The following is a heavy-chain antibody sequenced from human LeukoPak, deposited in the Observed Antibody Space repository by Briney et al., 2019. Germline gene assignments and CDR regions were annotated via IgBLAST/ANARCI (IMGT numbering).Heavy chain of an antibody. V-gene: IGHV1-2*02. Sequence: ASVKVSCKASGYTFTGYYMHWVRQAPGQGLEWMGWINPNSGGTNYAQKFQGRVTMTRDTSISTAYMELSRLRFDDTAVYYCARDGNRYSYGLNWFDPWGQGTLVTVSS. CDR1: GYTFTGYY. CDR2: INPNSGGT. D-gene: IGHD5-18*01. J-gene: IGHJ5*02. CDR3: ARDGNRYSYGLNWFDP.